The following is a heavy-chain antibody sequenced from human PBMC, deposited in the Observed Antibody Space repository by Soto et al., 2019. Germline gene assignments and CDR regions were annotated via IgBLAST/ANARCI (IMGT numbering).Heavy chain of an antibody. V-gene: IGHV3-53*01. CDR1: GFTVSSNY. Sequence: QPGGSLRLSCAASGFTVSSNYMSWVRQAPGKGLEWVSVIYSGGSTYYADSVKGRFTISRDNSKNTLYLQMNSLRAEDTAVYYCASPGPASDSSGYSYAFDIWGQGTMVTVSS. D-gene: IGHD3-22*01. CDR3: ASPGPASDSSGYSYAFDI. J-gene: IGHJ3*02. CDR2: IYSGGST.